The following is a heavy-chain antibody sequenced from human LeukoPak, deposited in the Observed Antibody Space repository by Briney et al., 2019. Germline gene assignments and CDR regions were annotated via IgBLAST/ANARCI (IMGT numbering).Heavy chain of an antibody. J-gene: IGHJ4*02. CDR2: ISTSSSSL. V-gene: IGHV3-21*01. D-gene: IGHD6-6*01. Sequence: GGSLRLSCAASGFTFSTYSMNWVRQAPGKGLEWVSSISTSSSSLYYADSVKGRFTISRDNAKNSLYLQMNSLRAEDTAVYYCARDHLAPYFASYSSSSGTFDNWGQGTLVTVSS. CDR3: ARDHLAPYFASYSSSSGTFDN. CDR1: GFTFSTYS.